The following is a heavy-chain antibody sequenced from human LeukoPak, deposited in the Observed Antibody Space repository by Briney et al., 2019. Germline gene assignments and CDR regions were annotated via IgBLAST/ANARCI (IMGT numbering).Heavy chain of an antibody. CDR1: GGSFSGYY. D-gene: IGHD6-19*01. Sequence: ASETLSLTCAVYGGSFSGYYWSWVRQLPGKGLEWIGYIYYSGSTYYNPSLKSRLTISVDTSKNQFSLKLSSVTAADTAVYYCARRRGNTSGFQGYYFDYWGQGTLVTVSS. J-gene: IGHJ4*02. CDR3: ARRRGNTSGFQGYYFDY. CDR2: IYYSGST. V-gene: IGHV4-31*11.